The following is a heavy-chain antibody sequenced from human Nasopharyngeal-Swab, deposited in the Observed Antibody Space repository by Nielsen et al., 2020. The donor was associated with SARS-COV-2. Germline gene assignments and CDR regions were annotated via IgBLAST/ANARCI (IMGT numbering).Heavy chain of an antibody. CDR3: TTDYYFDY. V-gene: IGHV3-73*01. CDR1: GFIFSGSA. Sequence: GESLKISCAASGFIFSGSAMHWVRQASGKGLEWVGRIGDKDHNYATTYGAAVKGRFTISREDSKNTAFLQMDSLKTEDTALYYCTTDYYFDYWGQGTLVTVSS. CDR2: IGDKDHNYAT. J-gene: IGHJ4*02.